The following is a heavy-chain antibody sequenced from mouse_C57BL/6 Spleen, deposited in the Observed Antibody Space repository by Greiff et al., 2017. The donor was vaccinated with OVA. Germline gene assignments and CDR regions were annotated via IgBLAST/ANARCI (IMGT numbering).Heavy chain of an antibody. CDR2: IYPGDGDT. D-gene: IGHD2-4*01. CDR1: GYAFSSYW. Sequence: VQLQESGAELVKPGASVKISCKASGYAFSSYWMNWVKQRPGKGLEWIGQIYPGDGDTNYNGKFKGKATLTADKSSSTAYMQLSSLTSEDSAVYFCASIYYDYDEGFAYWGQGTLVTVSA. CDR3: ASIYYDYDEGFAY. J-gene: IGHJ3*01. V-gene: IGHV1-80*01.